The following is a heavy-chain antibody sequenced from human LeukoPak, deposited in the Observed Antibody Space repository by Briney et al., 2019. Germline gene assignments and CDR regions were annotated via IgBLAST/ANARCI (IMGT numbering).Heavy chain of an antibody. CDR1: GFTVSNNY. Sequence: GGSLRLSCAASGFTVSNNYMSWVRQAPGKGXEWVSVIHGGGSTSYADSVKGRFTISRDKSKNTLYLQMNSLRADDTAVYYCARDRSDGNYYMVVWGKGTTVIVSS. J-gene: IGHJ6*03. V-gene: IGHV3-53*01. CDR3: ARDRSDGNYYMVV. CDR2: IHGGGST. D-gene: IGHD5-24*01.